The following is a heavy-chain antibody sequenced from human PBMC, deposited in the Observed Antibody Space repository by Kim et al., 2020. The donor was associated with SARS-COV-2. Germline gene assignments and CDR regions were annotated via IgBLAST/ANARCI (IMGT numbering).Heavy chain of an antibody. CDR3: ARDVMGATDYYYGMDV. CDR1: GGTFSSYA. J-gene: IGHJ6*02. V-gene: IGHV1-69*13. D-gene: IGHD1-26*01. Sequence: SVKVSCKASGGTFSSYAISWVRQAPGQGLEWMGGIIPIFGTANYAQKFQGRVTITADESTSTAYMELSSLRSEDTAVYYCARDVMGATDYYYGMDVWGQGTTVTVSS. CDR2: IIPIFGTA.